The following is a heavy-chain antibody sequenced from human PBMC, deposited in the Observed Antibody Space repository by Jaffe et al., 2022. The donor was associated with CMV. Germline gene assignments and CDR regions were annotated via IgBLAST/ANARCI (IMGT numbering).Heavy chain of an antibody. CDR1: GFTFSSYW. Sequence: EVQLVESGGGLVQPGGSLRLSCAASGFTFSSYWMSWVRQAPGKGLEWVANIKQDGSEKYYVDSVKGRFTISRDNAKNSLYLQMNSLRAEDTAVYYCARDMIVVGTRINAFDIWGQGTMVTVSS. CDR3: ARDMIVVGTRINAFDI. D-gene: IGHD3-22*01. V-gene: IGHV3-7*01. J-gene: IGHJ3*02. CDR2: IKQDGSEK.